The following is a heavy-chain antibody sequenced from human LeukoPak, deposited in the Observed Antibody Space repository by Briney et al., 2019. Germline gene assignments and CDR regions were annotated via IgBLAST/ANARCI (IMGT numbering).Heavy chain of an antibody. V-gene: IGHV4-59*08. CDR1: GGSISSYY. D-gene: IGHD2-2*01. CDR2: IYYSGST. Sequence: SETLSLTCTVSGGSISSYYWSWTRQPPGKGLEWIGYIYYSGSTNYNPSLKSRVTISVDTSKNQFSLKLSSVTAADTAVYYCARHSRKYCSSTSCLYYYYYYMDVWGKGTTVTVSS. J-gene: IGHJ6*03. CDR3: ARHSRKYCSSTSCLYYYYYYMDV.